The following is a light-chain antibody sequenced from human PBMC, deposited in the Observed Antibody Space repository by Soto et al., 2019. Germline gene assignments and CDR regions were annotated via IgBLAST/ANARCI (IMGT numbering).Light chain of an antibody. V-gene: IGKV3-20*01. Sequence: EIVLTQSPGTLSLSPGERATLSCRASHSVSSSYLAWYQQKPGQAPRLLIYGASSRATGIPDRFRGSGSGTDFTPSISRLEPEDFAVYYCQQYGGSPPITFGQGTRLEIK. CDR1: HSVSSSY. J-gene: IGKJ5*01. CDR2: GAS. CDR3: QQYGGSPPIT.